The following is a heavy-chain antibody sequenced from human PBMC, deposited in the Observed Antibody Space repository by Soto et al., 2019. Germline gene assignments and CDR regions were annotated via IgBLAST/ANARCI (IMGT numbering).Heavy chain of an antibody. CDR3: VKNYIQLYF. J-gene: IGHJ4*02. Sequence: EVHLLESGGGLVQPGGSLRLSCAASGFIFSSFAMTWVRQAPGKGLEWVSAIVGGAGGRSFTKDYADSVKGRFTISKDNSKNMLYLEMNSLRAEDTAVYYCVKNYIQLYFGGQGTLVTVSS. D-gene: IGHD5-18*01. CDR1: GFIFSSFA. CDR2: IVGGAGGRSFTK. V-gene: IGHV3-23*01.